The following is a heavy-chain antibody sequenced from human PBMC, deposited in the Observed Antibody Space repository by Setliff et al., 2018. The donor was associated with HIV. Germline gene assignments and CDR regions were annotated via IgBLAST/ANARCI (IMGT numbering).Heavy chain of an antibody. CDR2: IYYSGST. D-gene: IGHD5-18*01. V-gene: IGHV4-61*01. J-gene: IGHJ3*02. CDR1: GYSISSGYY. Sequence: SSETLSLTCAVSGYSISSGYYWGWIRQSPGKGLEWIGYIYYSGSTKYNPSRKSRLTISVDTSKNQFSLKLRSVTAADTAFYYCARGVTHPPPFGAFDIWGLGTLVTVSS. CDR3: ARGVTHPPPFGAFDI.